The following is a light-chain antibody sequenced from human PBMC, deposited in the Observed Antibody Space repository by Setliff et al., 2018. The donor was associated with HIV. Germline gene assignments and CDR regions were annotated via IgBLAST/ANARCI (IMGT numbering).Light chain of an antibody. J-gene: IGLJ1*01. Sequence: QSALTQPASVSGSPGQSITISCTGTSSDVGSYDLVSWYQQHPGKAPKLMIYEVRNRPSGVSNRFSGSKSGNTASLTISGLQAEDEADYYCSSYTSSSTRVFGTGTKVTVL. V-gene: IGLV2-14*02. CDR2: EVR. CDR1: SSDVGSYDL. CDR3: SSYTSSSTRV.